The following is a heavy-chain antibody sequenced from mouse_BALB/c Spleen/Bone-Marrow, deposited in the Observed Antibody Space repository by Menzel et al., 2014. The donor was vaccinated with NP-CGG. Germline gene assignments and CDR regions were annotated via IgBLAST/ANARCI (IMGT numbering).Heavy chain of an antibody. Sequence: VQLQQSGAELVKPGASVKLSCTASGFNIKDTYIHWVKQRPEQGLEWIGRIDPANDNTKYDPKFQGKATITADTSSSTAHLQLSSPTSEDTAVYYCASYVYGYYFDYWGQGTTLTVSS. J-gene: IGHJ2*01. V-gene: IGHV14-3*02. CDR2: IDPANDNT. D-gene: IGHD2-2*01. CDR3: ASYVYGYYFDY. CDR1: GFNIKDTY.